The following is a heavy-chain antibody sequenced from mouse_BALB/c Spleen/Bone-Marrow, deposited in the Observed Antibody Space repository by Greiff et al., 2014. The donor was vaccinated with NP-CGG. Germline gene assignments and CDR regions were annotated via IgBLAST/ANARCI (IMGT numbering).Heavy chain of an antibody. CDR3: ARGGRYGSYAMDY. CDR2: ISYSGST. D-gene: IGHD2-14*01. Sequence: VQLQQSGPGLVKPSQSLSLTCTVTGYSITSDYAWNWIRQSPGNKLEWMGYISYSGSTSYNPSLKSRISITRDTSKNQFFLQLNSVTTEDTATYYCARGGRYGSYAMDYWGQGTSVTVSS. V-gene: IGHV3-2*02. J-gene: IGHJ4*01. CDR1: GYSITSDYA.